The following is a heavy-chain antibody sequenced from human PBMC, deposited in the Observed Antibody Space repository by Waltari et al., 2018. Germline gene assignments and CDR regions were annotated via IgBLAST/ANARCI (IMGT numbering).Heavy chain of an antibody. J-gene: IGHJ4*02. CDR2: IYSGGST. V-gene: IGHV3-23*03. CDR1: GYTFSSYA. D-gene: IGHD1-1*01. CDR3: AKYRRATTLPEYIDY. Sequence: DCGSDLLQLGRSFRSRCSASGYTFSSYAMSWVRQAPGKGLEWVSVIYSGGSTYYADSVKGRFTISRDKSKNSVDVQRVSLCAEDTSVCYCAKYRRATTLPEYIDYWGQGTLVTVSS.